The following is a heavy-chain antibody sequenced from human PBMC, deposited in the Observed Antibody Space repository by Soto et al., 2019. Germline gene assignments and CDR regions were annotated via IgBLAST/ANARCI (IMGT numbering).Heavy chain of an antibody. J-gene: IGHJ4*02. V-gene: IGHV1-69*13. CDR3: ARDPTPDGSGYDGY. CDR2: IIPIFGTA. CDR1: GGTFSSYA. D-gene: IGHD5-12*01. Sequence: SVKVSCKASGGTFSSYAISWVRQAPGQGLEWMGGIIPIFGTANYAQKFQGRVTITADESTSTAYMELSSLRSEDTAVYYCARDPTPDGSGYDGYGGQGTLVPVSS.